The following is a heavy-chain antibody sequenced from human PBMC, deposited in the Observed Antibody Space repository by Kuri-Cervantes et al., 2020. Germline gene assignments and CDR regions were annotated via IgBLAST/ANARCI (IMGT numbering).Heavy chain of an antibody. CDR1: GFIFSDHS. CDR3: EKGGFGELLGYYGMDV. V-gene: IGHV3-11*01. D-gene: IGHD3-10*01. CDR2: ISSSGSTI. J-gene: IGHJ6*02. Sequence: GESLKISCAASGFIFSDHSMNWVRQAPGKGLEWVSYISSSGSTIYYADSVKGRFTISRDNAKNSLYLQMNSLRAEDTAVYYCEKGGFGELLGYYGMDVWGQGTTVTVSS.